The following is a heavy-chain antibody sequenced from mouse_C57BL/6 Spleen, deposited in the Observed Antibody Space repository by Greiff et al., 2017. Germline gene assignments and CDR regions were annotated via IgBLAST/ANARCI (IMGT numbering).Heavy chain of an antibody. CDR3: ARGASTASYAMDY. CDR1: GYTFTSYW. Sequence: QVHVKQPGAELVKPGASVKLSCKASGYTFTSYWMHWVKQRPGRGLEWIGRIDPNSGGTKYNEKFKSKATLTVDKPSSTAYMQLSSLTSEDSAVYYCARGASTASYAMDYWGQGTSVTVSS. CDR2: IDPNSGGT. J-gene: IGHJ4*01. D-gene: IGHD1-2*01. V-gene: IGHV1-72*01.